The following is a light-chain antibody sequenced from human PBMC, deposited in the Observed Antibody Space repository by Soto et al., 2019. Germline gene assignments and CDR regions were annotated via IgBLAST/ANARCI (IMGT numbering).Light chain of an antibody. CDR3: CAFVRSNALL. CDR2: EDN. V-gene: IGLV2-23*01. CDR1: SSDVGSYNL. J-gene: IGLJ2*01. Sequence: QSALTQPASVSGSPGQSITISCTGTSSDVGSYNLVSWYQHHPGKAPKFIIYEDNKRPSGVSNRFSGSKSGNTASLTISGLQAEDEADYCCCAFVRSNALLFGGGTQLTVL.